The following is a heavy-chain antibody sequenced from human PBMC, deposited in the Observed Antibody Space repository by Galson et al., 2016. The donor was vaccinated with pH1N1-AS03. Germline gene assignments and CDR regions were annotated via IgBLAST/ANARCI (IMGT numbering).Heavy chain of an antibody. D-gene: IGHD1-26*01. CDR2: LSDDGFTK. CDR3: ARVVHAIRGQPNNWLDP. Sequence: SLRLFCAASGFTFSNYAIHWVRQAPGKGLQWVSVLSDDGFTKYYADSVRGRFTIPRDNSENTVFLQMRSLTTEDTGLYYRARVVHAIRGQPNNWLDPWGQGTLVTVSS. J-gene: IGHJ5*02. CDR1: GFTFSNYA. V-gene: IGHV3-30*15.